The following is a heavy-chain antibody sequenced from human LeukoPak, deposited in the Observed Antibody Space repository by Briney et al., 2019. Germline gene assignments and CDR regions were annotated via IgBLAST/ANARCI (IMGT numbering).Heavy chain of an antibody. J-gene: IGHJ4*02. Sequence: GGSLRLSCAASGFTFRSYGMHWVRQAPGKGLEWVAVISYDGSNKYYADSVKGRFTISRDNSKNTLYLQMNSLRAEDTAVYYCAKVIAVAGNIFDYWGQGTLVTVSS. D-gene: IGHD6-19*01. CDR2: ISYDGSNK. CDR3: AKVIAVAGNIFDY. V-gene: IGHV3-30*18. CDR1: GFTFRSYG.